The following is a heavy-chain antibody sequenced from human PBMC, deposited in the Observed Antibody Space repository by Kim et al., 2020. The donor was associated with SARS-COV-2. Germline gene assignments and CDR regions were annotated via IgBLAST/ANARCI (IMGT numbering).Heavy chain of an antibody. CDR3: ARVGWDDTNWFYP. Sequence: ASVKVSCKASGYTFSSYGISWVRQAPGQGLEWMGMVSAYSGNPNYVQKLQGRVTMTTDTSISTAYLELRNLKSDDTAVYYCARVGWDDTNWFYPLDQWT. V-gene: IGHV1-18*04. CDR1: GYTFSSYG. D-gene: IGHD1-26*01. J-gene: IGHJ5*02. CDR2: VSAYSGNP.